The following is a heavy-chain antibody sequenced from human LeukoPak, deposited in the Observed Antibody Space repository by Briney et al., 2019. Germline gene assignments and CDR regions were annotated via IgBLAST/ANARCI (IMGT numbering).Heavy chain of an antibody. CDR3: ATGVDTAMGVFDY. J-gene: IGHJ4*02. CDR1: GYTLTELS. CDR2: FDPEDGET. D-gene: IGHD5-18*01. Sequence: ASVKVSCKVSGYTLTELSMHWVRQAPGKGLEWMGGFDPEDGETIYAQKFQGRVTMTEDTSTDTAYMELSSLRSEDTAVYDCATGVDTAMGVFDYWGQGTLVTVSS. V-gene: IGHV1-24*01.